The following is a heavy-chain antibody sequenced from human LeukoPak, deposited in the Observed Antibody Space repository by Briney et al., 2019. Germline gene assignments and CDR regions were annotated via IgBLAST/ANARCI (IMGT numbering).Heavy chain of an antibody. CDR3: ARRGAFGSDAFDI. V-gene: IGHV4-59*02. Sequence: SETLSLTCTVSGGSVSSYYWSWIRQPPGQGLEWIGYIYYSGSTNYNPSLKSRVTISVDTSKNQSSLKLSSVTAADTAVYYCARRGAFGSDAFDIWGQGTMVTVSS. D-gene: IGHD3-16*01. J-gene: IGHJ3*02. CDR1: GGSVSSYY. CDR2: IYYSGST.